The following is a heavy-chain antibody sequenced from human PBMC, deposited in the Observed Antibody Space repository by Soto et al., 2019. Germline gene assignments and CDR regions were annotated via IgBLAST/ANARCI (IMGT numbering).Heavy chain of an antibody. Sequence: QVQLVQSGAEVKKPGASVKVSCKASGYTFTSYFMHWVRQAPGQGLEWMGIINPSGGSTSYAQKFQGRGTMTRDTSTSTAYMELSSLRSEDTAVYYCARQYCSGGSCYTLDYWGQGTLVTVSS. CDR3: ARQYCSGGSCYTLDY. V-gene: IGHV1-46*01. CDR2: INPSGGST. CDR1: GYTFTSYF. J-gene: IGHJ4*02. D-gene: IGHD2-15*01.